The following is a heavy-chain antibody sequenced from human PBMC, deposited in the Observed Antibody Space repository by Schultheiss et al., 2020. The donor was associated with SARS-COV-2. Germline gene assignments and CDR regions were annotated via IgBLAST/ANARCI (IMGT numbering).Heavy chain of an antibody. V-gene: IGHV4-4*07. CDR1: GGSISSYY. J-gene: IGHJ5*02. CDR2: IYTSGST. CDR3: ARIQVHFWRGNWFDP. D-gene: IGHD3-3*02. Sequence: SETLSLTCTVSGGSISSYYWSWIRQPAGKGLEWIGRIYTSGSTNYNPSLKSRVTMSVDTSKNQFSLKLSSVTAADTAVYYCARIQVHFWRGNWFDPWGQGTLVTVSS.